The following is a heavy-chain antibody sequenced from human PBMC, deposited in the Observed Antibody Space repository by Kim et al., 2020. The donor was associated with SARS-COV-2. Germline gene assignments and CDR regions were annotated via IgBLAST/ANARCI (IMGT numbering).Heavy chain of an antibody. CDR1: GFTFSSYW. Sequence: GGSLRLSFAASGFTFSSYWMSWVRQAPGKGLEWVANIKQDGSEKYYVDSVKGRFTISRDNAKNSLYLQMNSLRAEDTAVYYCARAGIQLWSPMDVWGQGTTVTVSS. CDR2: IKQDGSEK. D-gene: IGHD5-18*01. CDR3: ARAGIQLWSPMDV. J-gene: IGHJ6*02. V-gene: IGHV3-7*01.